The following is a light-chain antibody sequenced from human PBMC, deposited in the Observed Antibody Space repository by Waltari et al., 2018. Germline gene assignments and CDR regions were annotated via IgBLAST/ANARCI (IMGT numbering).Light chain of an antibody. J-gene: IGKJ2*01. Sequence: DIQMTQSPSTLSASMGDRVTITCRASQTVNSWLAWYQQKPGQAPKLLIYKTSALESGVPSRFRGSGSGTEFTLTISSLQPDDFATYYCQQYNSYPYTLGQGTNLEI. V-gene: IGKV1-5*03. CDR2: KTS. CDR3: QQYNSYPYT. CDR1: QTVNSW.